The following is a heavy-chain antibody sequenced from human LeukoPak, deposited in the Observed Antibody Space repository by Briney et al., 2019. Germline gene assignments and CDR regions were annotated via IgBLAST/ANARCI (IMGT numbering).Heavy chain of an antibody. V-gene: IGHV1-2*02. D-gene: IGHD3-22*01. CDR1: GYTFTGNY. Sequence: ASVKVSCKASGYTFTGNYMHWVREAPGQGREGMGWINPNRGGTNYAEKLQGRVTMTRDTSIGTAYMEEEAVSCGDTGVYLCARGSYDSSDFEYFHHWGQGTLVTVSS. J-gene: IGHJ1*01. CDR2: INPNRGGT. CDR3: ARGSYDSSDFEYFHH.